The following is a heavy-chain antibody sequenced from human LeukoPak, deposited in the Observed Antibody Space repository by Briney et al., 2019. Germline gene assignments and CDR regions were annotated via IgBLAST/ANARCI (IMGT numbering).Heavy chain of an antibody. CDR2: ISYSGST. D-gene: IGHD5-12*01. CDR3: ARHGGRGYSGYDMEYFQH. J-gene: IGHJ1*01. V-gene: IGHV4-59*08. CDR1: GXSINSYY. Sequence: SETLSLTFTVSGXSINSYYWSWIRQPPGKGLEWIGYISYSGSTNFNPSLRSRVTISVDTSKNYFSLKLSSVTAADTAVYYCARHGGRGYSGYDMEYFQHWGQGTLVTVSS.